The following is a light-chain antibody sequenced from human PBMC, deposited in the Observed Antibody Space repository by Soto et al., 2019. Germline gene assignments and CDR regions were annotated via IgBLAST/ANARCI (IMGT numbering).Light chain of an antibody. CDR1: SSDVGGYNY. CDR2: DVS. J-gene: IGLJ2*01. CDR3: CSYAGSFPVI. V-gene: IGLV2-11*01. Sequence: QSALTQPRSVSGSPGQSVTISCTGTSSDVGGYNYVSWYQQYPGKAPKLIIYDVSKRPSGVPDRFSGSKSGNMASLTISGLQTEDEADYYCCSYAGSFPVIFGGGTKVTVL.